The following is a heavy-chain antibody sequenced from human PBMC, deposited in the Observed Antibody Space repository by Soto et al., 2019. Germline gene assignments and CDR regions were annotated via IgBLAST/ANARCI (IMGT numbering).Heavy chain of an antibody. CDR1: GGSFSGYY. Sequence: SETLSLTCAVYGGSFSGYYWSWIRQPPGKGLEWIGEINHSGSTNYNPSLKSRVTISVDTSKNQFSLKLSSVTAADTAVYYCASLPIFGVVTRDYWGQGTLITVSS. D-gene: IGHD3-3*01. CDR3: ASLPIFGVVTRDY. CDR2: INHSGST. J-gene: IGHJ4*02. V-gene: IGHV4-34*01.